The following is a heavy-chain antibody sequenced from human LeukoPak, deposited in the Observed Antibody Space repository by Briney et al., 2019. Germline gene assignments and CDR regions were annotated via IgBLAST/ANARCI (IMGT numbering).Heavy chain of an antibody. D-gene: IGHD3-22*01. Sequence: SETPSLTCTVSGGSITGYYWNWIRQPAGQGLEWLGRVYSSGVGNYNPSLTRRVTMSVDTSKNQFSLKLTSLTAADTAVYYCAREEFLHEIDSSGYFVYWGQGTLVTVSS. CDR3: AREEFLHEIDSSGYFVY. V-gene: IGHV4-4*07. CDR1: GGSITGYY. CDR2: VYSSGVG. J-gene: IGHJ4*02.